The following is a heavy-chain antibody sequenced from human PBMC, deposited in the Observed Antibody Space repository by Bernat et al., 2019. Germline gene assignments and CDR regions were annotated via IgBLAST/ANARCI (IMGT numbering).Heavy chain of an antibody. J-gene: IGHJ4*02. Sequence: QVQLVESGGGVVQPGRSLRLSCAASGFTFSSYGMHWVRQAPGKGLEWVAVISYDGSNKYYADSVKGRFTISRDNSKNTLYLQMNSLRAEDTAVYYCAREIEQWLVQGLFDYWGQGTLVTVSS. CDR1: GFTFSSYG. D-gene: IGHD6-19*01. CDR3: AREIEQWLVQGLFDY. V-gene: IGHV3-30*03. CDR2: ISYDGSNK.